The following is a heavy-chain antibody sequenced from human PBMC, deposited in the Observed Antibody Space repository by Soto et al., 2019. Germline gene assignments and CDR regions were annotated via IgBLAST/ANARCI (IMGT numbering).Heavy chain of an antibody. J-gene: IGHJ3*02. V-gene: IGHV1-8*01. CDR2: MNPNSGNT. CDR1: GYTFTSYD. D-gene: IGHD6-19*01. Sequence: GASVKVSCKASGYTFTSYDINWVRQATGQGLEWMGWMNPNSGNTGYAQKFQGRVTMTRNTSISTAYMELSSLRSEDTAVYYCARQRMSSGFDAFDIWGQGTMVTVSS. CDR3: ARQRMSSGFDAFDI.